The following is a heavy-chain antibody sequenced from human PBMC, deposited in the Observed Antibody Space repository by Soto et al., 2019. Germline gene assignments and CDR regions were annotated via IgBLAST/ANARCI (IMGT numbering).Heavy chain of an antibody. CDR3: ARSHSSSHYYYYGMDV. D-gene: IGHD6-13*01. V-gene: IGHV4-31*03. Sequence: NPSETLSLTCTVSGGSISSGGYYWSWIRQHPGKGLEWIGYIYYSGSTYYNPSLKSRVTISVDTSKNQFSLKLSSVTAADTAVYYCARSHSSSHYYYYGMDVWGQGTTVTVSS. CDR1: GGSISSGGYY. J-gene: IGHJ6*02. CDR2: IYYSGST.